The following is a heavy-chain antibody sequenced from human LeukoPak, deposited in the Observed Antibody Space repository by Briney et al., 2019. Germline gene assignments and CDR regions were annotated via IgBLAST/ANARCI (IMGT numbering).Heavy chain of an antibody. J-gene: IGHJ4*02. Sequence: ASVKVSCKVSGYILTELSMHWVRQAPGKGLEWMGGFDPEDGETIYAQKFQGRVTMTEDTSTDTAYMELSSLRSEDTAVYYCARDNLEMTTIVGLWFDCWGQGTLVTVSS. D-gene: IGHD5-24*01. CDR1: GYILTELS. CDR3: ARDNLEMTTIVGLWFDC. CDR2: FDPEDGET. V-gene: IGHV1-24*01.